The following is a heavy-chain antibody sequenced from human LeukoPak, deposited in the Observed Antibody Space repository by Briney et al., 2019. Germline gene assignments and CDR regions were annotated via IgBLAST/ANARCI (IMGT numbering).Heavy chain of an antibody. J-gene: IGHJ4*02. CDR3: TTDWTASPGGPDDY. V-gene: IGHV3-15*01. Sequence: GGSLRLSCAASGFTFSNAWMSWVRQAPGKGLEWVGRIKSKTDGGTTDYAAPVKGRFTISRDDSKNTLYLQTNSLKTEDTAVYYCTTDWTASPGGPDDYWGQGTLVTVSS. D-gene: IGHD3/OR15-3a*01. CDR2: IKSKTDGGTT. CDR1: GFTFSNAW.